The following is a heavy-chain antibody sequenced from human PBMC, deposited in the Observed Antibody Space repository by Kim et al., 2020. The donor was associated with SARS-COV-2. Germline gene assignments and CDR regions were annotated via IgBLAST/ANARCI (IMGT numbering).Heavy chain of an antibody. Sequence: GGSLRLSCAASGFTFSSYAMSWVRQAPERGLEWVSNIASAGANTFYADSVKGRFTISRDNSKNTLYLQMNSLRAEDTAVYYCSKRSVFVTYYFDGWGQG. CDR1: GFTFSSYA. CDR2: IASAGANT. CDR3: SKRSVFVTYYFDG. D-gene: IGHD2-8*01. J-gene: IGHJ4*02. V-gene: IGHV3-23*01.